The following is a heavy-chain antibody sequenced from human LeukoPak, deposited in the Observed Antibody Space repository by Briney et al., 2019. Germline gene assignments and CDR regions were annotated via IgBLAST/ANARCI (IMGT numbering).Heavy chain of an antibody. CDR1: GYSISSGYY. J-gene: IGHJ3*02. Sequence: SETLSLTCAVSGYSISSGYYWGWIRQPPGKGLEWIGSIYHSGSTYYNPSLKSRVTISVDTSKNQFSLKLSSVTAAYTAVYYCASYRVDHDAFDIWGQGTMVTVSS. CDR2: IYHSGST. CDR3: ASYRVDHDAFDI. D-gene: IGHD5-12*01. V-gene: IGHV4-38-2*01.